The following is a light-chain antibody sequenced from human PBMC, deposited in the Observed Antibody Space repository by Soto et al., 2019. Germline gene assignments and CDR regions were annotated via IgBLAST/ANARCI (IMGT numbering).Light chain of an antibody. Sequence: QSVLTQPAYVSGSPGQSIAISCTGTSSDVGGYDYVSWYQQQPDKAPKLMIYEVTKRPSGVSNRFSGSKSGNTASLTISGLQAEDEADYYCSSHTSGSTRVFGTGTKVTVL. CDR3: SSHTSGSTRV. V-gene: IGLV2-14*01. CDR1: SSDVGGYDY. CDR2: EVT. J-gene: IGLJ1*01.